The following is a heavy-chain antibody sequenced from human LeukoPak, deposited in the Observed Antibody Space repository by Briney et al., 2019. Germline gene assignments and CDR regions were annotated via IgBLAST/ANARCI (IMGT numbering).Heavy chain of an antibody. CDR1: GFTFTSSA. D-gene: IGHD3-22*01. Sequence: GTSVKVSCKASGFTFTSSAVQWVRQARGQRLEWIGWIVVGSGNTNYAQKFQERVTITRDMSTSTAYMELSSLRSEDTAVYYCARDATMIVVAPSRGEPLGYWGQGTLVTVSS. J-gene: IGHJ4*02. CDR3: ARDATMIVVAPSRGEPLGY. V-gene: IGHV1-58*01. CDR2: IVVGSGNT.